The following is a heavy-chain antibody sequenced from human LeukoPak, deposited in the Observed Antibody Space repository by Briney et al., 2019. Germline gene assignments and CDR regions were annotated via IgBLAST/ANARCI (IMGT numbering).Heavy chain of an antibody. V-gene: IGHV1-18*01. J-gene: IGHJ4*02. CDR3: ARDWGSIKVIADY. Sequence: ASVTVSCKATGYTFTSYGISWVRQAPGQGLEWMGWISSNSDNTNYAQKLQGRVTMTTDTYTSTAYMELRSLRSDDTALYFCARDWGSIKVIADYWGQGTLVTVSS. CDR1: GYTFTSYG. D-gene: IGHD7-27*01. CDR2: ISSNSDNT.